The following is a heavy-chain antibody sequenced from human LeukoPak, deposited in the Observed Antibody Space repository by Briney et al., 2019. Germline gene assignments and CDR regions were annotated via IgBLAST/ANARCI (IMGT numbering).Heavy chain of an antibody. CDR3: ARDYYGSGSYYSGYYYMDV. D-gene: IGHD3-10*01. V-gene: IGHV4-4*02. Sequence: PSDTVSLTCAVCGGSISSSNWWGGVRPPPGEGVEWIGEIYHSGSTNYNPSLKSRVTISVDKSKNQFSLTLSSVTAAYTAVYYCARDYYGSGSYYSGYYYMDVWGKGTTVTVSS. CDR2: IYHSGST. CDR1: GGSISSSNW. J-gene: IGHJ6*03.